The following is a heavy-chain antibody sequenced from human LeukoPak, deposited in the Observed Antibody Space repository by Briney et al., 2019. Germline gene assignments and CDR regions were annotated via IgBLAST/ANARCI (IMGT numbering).Heavy chain of an antibody. D-gene: IGHD4-17*01. J-gene: IGHJ4*02. Sequence: SQTLSLTCTVSGGSISSGDYYWSWIRQPPGKGLEWIGYIYYSGSTYYNPSLKSRVTISVDTSKNQFSLKLSSVTAADTAVYYCARDHTVRGAWDYWGQGTLVTVYS. CDR3: ARDHTVRGAWDY. CDR1: GGSISSGDYY. CDR2: IYYSGST. V-gene: IGHV4-30-4*01.